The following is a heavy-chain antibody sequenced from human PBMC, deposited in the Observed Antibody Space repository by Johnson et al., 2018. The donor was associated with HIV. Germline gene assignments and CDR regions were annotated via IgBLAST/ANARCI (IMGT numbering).Heavy chain of an antibody. CDR3: AKVASGSPEIDDAFDI. Sequence: VQLVESGGGVVQPGGSLRLTCAASGFTFSMYGMHWVRQAPGKGLEWVSGINWNGGSTGYADSVKGRFTISRDNAKNSLYLQMNSLRAEDTALYYCAKVASGSPEIDDAFDIWGQGTMVTVAS. D-gene: IGHD1-26*01. V-gene: IGHV3-20*04. CDR1: GFTFSMYG. J-gene: IGHJ3*02. CDR2: INWNGGST.